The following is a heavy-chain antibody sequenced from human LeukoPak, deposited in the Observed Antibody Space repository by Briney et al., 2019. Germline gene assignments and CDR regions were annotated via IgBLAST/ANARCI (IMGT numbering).Heavy chain of an antibody. J-gene: IGHJ6*03. Sequence: ASVKVSCKASGYTFTSYGISWVRQAPGQGLEWMGWISAYNGNTNYAQKLQGRVTMTTDTSTSTAYMELRSLRSDDTAVYYCARPFPSYDFWSGTYYYYMDVWGKGTTVTVSS. CDR1: GYTFTSYG. D-gene: IGHD3-3*01. CDR3: ARPFPSYDFWSGTYYYYMDV. CDR2: ISAYNGNT. V-gene: IGHV1-18*01.